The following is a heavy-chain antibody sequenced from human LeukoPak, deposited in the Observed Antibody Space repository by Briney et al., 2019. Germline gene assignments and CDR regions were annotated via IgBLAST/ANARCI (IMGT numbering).Heavy chain of an antibody. Sequence: SETLSLTCTVSGGSISSSSYYWGWIRQPPGKGLEWIGSIYYGGSTYYNPSLKSRVTISVDTSKNQFSLKLSSVTAADTAVYYCARASGYSSGWYAVPDFDYWGQGTLVTVSS. CDR1: GGSISSSSYY. CDR2: IYYGGST. J-gene: IGHJ4*02. D-gene: IGHD6-19*01. CDR3: ARASGYSSGWYAVPDFDY. V-gene: IGHV4-39*07.